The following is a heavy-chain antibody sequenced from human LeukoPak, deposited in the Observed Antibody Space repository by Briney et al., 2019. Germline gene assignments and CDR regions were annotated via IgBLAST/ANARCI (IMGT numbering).Heavy chain of an antibody. CDR2: IKQDGSRE. Sequence: PGGSLRLSCAASGFTFSSYWMSWVRQAPGKGLEWVANIKQDGSRENYVDSVKGRFTISRDNSKNTLYLQMNSLRAEDTAVYYCAKDRGGYCSSTSCYLRYFDYWGQGTLVTVSS. CDR1: GFTFSSYW. D-gene: IGHD2-2*01. J-gene: IGHJ4*02. CDR3: AKDRGGYCSSTSCYLRYFDY. V-gene: IGHV3-7*03.